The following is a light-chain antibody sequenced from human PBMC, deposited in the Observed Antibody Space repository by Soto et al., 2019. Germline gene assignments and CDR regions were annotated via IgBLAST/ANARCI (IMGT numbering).Light chain of an antibody. CDR2: GAS. CDR3: QQYNNWPPET. Sequence: ELVMTQAPATMSMSPCETATLSGSPSRDISSNLAWYQQRPGQAPRLLMYGASTRATDIPGRFSGSGSGTEFTLTISSLQSEDFAVYYCQQYNNWPPETFGQGTKVDIK. V-gene: IGKV3-15*01. J-gene: IGKJ1*01. CDR1: RDISSN.